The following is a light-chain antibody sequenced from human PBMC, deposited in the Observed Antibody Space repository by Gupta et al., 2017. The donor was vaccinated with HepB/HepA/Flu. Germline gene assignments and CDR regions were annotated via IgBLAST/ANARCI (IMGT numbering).Light chain of an antibody. V-gene: IGKV1-9*01. Sequence: DIQLTQSPSFLSASVGDRVTITCRASQGISSYLAWYQQEPGKAPKLLIYGASTLQSGVPSRFSGSGSETEFTLTISSLQPEDSAAYYCQQLDTYPLTFGQGTLMEIK. CDR2: GAS. CDR3: QQLDTYPLT. J-gene: IGKJ5*01. CDR1: QGISSY.